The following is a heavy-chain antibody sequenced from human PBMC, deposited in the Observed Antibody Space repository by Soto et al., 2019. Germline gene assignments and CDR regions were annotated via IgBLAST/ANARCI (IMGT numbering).Heavy chain of an antibody. J-gene: IGHJ4*02. CDR3: AKVGAVAGSLNRFDY. CDR1: GFTFSSYA. CDR2: ISGSGGST. D-gene: IGHD6-19*01. Sequence: GGSLRLSCAASGFTFSSYAMSWARQAPGKGLEWVSAISGSGGSTYYADSVKGRFTISRDNSKNTLYLQMNSLRAEDTAVYYCAKVGAVAGSLNRFDYWGQGTLVTVSS. V-gene: IGHV3-23*01.